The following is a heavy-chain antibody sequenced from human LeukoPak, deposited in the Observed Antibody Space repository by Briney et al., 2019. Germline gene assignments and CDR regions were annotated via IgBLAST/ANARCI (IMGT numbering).Heavy chain of an antibody. Sequence: GGSLRLSCAASGFLFSSYGMHWVRQAPGKGLEWVAFIRYDGSNKYYADSVKGRFTISRDNSKNTLYLQMNSLRAEDTAVYYCAKDPGIAVAGKLDYWGQGTLVTVSS. CDR1: GFLFSSYG. CDR2: IRYDGSNK. V-gene: IGHV3-30*02. D-gene: IGHD6-19*01. CDR3: AKDPGIAVAGKLDY. J-gene: IGHJ4*02.